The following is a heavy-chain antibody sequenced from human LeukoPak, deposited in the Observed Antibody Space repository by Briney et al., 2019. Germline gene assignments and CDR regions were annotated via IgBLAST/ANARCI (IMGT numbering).Heavy chain of an antibody. CDR1: GFTFSSSA. CDR3: ASSAEQWLAQPLDY. D-gene: IGHD6-19*01. J-gene: IGHJ4*02. V-gene: IGHV3-23*01. Sequence: GGSLRLSCAASGFTFSSSAMNWVRQAPGKGLEWVSAISSNGGSTYYADSVRGRFTISRDNSKNTLYLQMNSLRAEDTAVYYCASSAEQWLAQPLDYWGQGTLVTVSS. CDR2: ISSNGGST.